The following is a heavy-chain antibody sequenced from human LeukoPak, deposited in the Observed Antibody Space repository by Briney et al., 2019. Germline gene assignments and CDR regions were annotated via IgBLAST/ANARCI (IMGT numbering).Heavy chain of an antibody. Sequence: PGGSLRLSCAASGFTVSSNYMSWVRQAPGKGLEWVSVIYSGGSTYYADSVKGRFTISRDNSKNTLYLQMNSLRAEDTAVYYCAKEVAGPIDFSHLYQDYWGQGTLVTVSS. V-gene: IGHV3-53*01. CDR2: IYSGGST. J-gene: IGHJ4*02. CDR3: AKEVAGPIDFSHLYQDY. D-gene: IGHD3/OR15-3a*01. CDR1: GFTVSSNY.